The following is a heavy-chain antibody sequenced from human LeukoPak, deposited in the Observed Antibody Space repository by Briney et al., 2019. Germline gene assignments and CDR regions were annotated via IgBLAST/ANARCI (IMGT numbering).Heavy chain of an antibody. CDR2: IYYTGST. CDR3: ASPGITTFDY. CDR1: GGSLTNYY. Sequence: SETLSLTCTVSGGSLTNYYWSWIRQPPGRGPEFVAYIYYTGSTYYNPSLNSRVTISLNTSKNQFSLTLTSVTAADTAVYYCASPGITTFDYWGQGTLVTVSS. J-gene: IGHJ4*02. D-gene: IGHD3-22*01. V-gene: IGHV4-59*08.